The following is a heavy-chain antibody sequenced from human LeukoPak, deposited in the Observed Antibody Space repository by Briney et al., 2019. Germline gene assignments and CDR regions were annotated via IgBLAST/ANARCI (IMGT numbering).Heavy chain of an antibody. J-gene: IGHJ4*02. CDR3: ARVDTAMALLFDY. Sequence: PSETLSLTCAVSGGSINSSSSYYWGWIRQPPGKGLEWIGSIYYSGSTYYNPSLKSRVTISVDTSKNQFSLKLSSVTAADTAVYYCARVDTAMALLFDYWGQGTLVTVSS. CDR1: GGSINSSSSYY. V-gene: IGHV4-39*01. D-gene: IGHD5-18*01. CDR2: IYYSGST.